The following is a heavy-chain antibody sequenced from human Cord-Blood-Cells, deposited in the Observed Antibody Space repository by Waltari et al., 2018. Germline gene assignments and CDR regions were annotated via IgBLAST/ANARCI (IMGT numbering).Heavy chain of an antibody. D-gene: IGHD3-22*01. CDR2: IYYSGRT. V-gene: IGHV4-39*01. Sequence: QLQLQESGPGLVKPSETLSLTCTVSGGSISSSSYYWGWIRQPPGKGLEWIGSIYYSGRTYYNPSLRSRVNISVDTSKNQFSLKLSSVTAADTAVYYCASPIYDSSGYYFDYWGQGTLVTVSS. J-gene: IGHJ4*02. CDR3: ASPIYDSSGYYFDY. CDR1: GGSISSSSYY.